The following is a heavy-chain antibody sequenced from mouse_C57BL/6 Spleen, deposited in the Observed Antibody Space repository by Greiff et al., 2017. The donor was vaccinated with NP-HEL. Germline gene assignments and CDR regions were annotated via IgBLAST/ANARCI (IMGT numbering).Heavy chain of an antibody. Sequence: QVQLQQPGAELVRPGTSVKLSCKASGSTFTSYWRHWLKQRPGQGLEWIGVIDPSDSYTNYNQKFKGKATLTVDTSSSTAYMQLSSLTSEDSAVYYCARDYYGSSYYAMDYWGQGTSVTVAS. CDR2: IDPSDSYT. CDR1: GSTFTSYW. CDR3: ARDYYGSSYYAMDY. D-gene: IGHD1-1*01. V-gene: IGHV1-59*01. J-gene: IGHJ4*01.